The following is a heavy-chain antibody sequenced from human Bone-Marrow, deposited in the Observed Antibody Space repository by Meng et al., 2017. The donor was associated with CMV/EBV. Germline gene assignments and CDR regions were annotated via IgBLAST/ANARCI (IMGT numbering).Heavy chain of an antibody. CDR3: AKDRGTRSTSCLYY. Sequence: GGSLRLSCAASGFTFDDYGMSWVRQAPGKGLEWVSGINWNGGSTGYADSVKGRFTVSRDNAKNSLYLQMNSLRAEDTAVYYCAKDRGTRSTSCLYYWGQGTLVTVSS. CDR1: GFTFDDYG. CDR2: INWNGGST. J-gene: IGHJ4*02. D-gene: IGHD2-2*01. V-gene: IGHV3-20*04.